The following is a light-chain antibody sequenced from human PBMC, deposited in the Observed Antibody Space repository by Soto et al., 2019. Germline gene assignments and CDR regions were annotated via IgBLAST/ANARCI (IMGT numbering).Light chain of an antibody. CDR3: SSYAGSNNLV. CDR1: SSDVGGYNS. V-gene: IGLV2-8*01. J-gene: IGLJ2*01. Sequence: QSALTQPPSASGSPGQSVTIPCTGTSSDVGGYNSVSWYQQHPGKVPKLMIYEVSKRPSGVPGRFSGSKSGNTASLTVSGLQAEDEADYYCSSYAGSNNLVFGGGTKVTVL. CDR2: EVS.